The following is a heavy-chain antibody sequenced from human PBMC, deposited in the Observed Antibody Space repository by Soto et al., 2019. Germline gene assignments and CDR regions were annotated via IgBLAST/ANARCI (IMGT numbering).Heavy chain of an antibody. CDR2: IYYSGSA. J-gene: IGHJ4*02. CDR3: ARPFSYGKSVDFDS. D-gene: IGHD5-18*01. V-gene: IGHV4-39*01. Sequence: ETLSLTCTVSGDSISRRSYYWGWIRQPPGKGLEWIGNIYYSGSAYYNPSLESRVTMSVDTSKNQFSLNLSSVTAADTAVYYCARPFSYGKSVDFDSWGQGTLVTVSS. CDR1: GDSISRRSYY.